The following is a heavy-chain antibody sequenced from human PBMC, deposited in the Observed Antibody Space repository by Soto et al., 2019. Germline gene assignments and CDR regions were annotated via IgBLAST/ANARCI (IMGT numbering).Heavy chain of an antibody. J-gene: IGHJ6*02. CDR1: GYSFTGYY. Sequence: ASVKVSCKASGYSFTGYYLHWVRQAPGQGLEWMGWINPNSGGTNYAQEFQGRVTMTRDTSISTAYMELSRLRSDDTAVYYCARVERVYYGMDVWGQGTTVTVSS. V-gene: IGHV1-2*02. CDR3: ARVERVYYGMDV. CDR2: INPNSGGT.